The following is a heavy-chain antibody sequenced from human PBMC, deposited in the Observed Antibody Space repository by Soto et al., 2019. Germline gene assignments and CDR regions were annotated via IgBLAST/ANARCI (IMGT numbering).Heavy chain of an antibody. CDR2: ISAYNGNT. D-gene: IGHD1-1*01. J-gene: IGHJ6*02. CDR3: ARDRRKLEYYYYYYGMDV. CDR1: GYTFTSYG. V-gene: IGHV1-18*04. Sequence: QVQLVQSGAEVKKPGASVKVSCKASGYTFTSYGISWVRQAPGQGLEWMGWISAYNGNTNYAQKLQGRVTMTTDTSTSTAYMELRSLRSDDTAVYYCARDRRKLEYYYYYYGMDVWGQGTTVTVSS.